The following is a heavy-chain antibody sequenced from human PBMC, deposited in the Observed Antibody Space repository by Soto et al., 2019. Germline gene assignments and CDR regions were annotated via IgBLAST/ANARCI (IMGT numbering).Heavy chain of an antibody. V-gene: IGHV3-53*02. D-gene: IGHD1-20*01. CDR3: ARAVDVYDAVAF. Sequence: EVQLVETGGGLIQPGGSLRLSCVASGFIVSTQYMNWVRQAPGKGLEWVSVIYSDGRTVYADSVKGRFSISRDNSKNTMYLQKNSVRAEDTAAYYCARAVDVYDAVAFCVQGTKVTVSS. J-gene: IGHJ3*01. CDR1: GFIVSTQY. CDR2: IYSDGRT.